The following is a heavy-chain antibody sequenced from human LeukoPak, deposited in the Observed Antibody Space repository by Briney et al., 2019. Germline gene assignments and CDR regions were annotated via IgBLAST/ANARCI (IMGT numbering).Heavy chain of an antibody. D-gene: IGHD6-25*01. J-gene: IGHJ5*02. CDR2: IKQDGSEK. V-gene: IGHV3-7*01. CDR1: GFTFSDYW. Sequence: GGSLRLSCAASGFTFSDYWMSWVRQAPGKGLERVADIKQDGSEKFYVDSVKGRFTISRDNAKNSLYLQMNSLRAEDTAVYYCARARQYSSGWFDPWGQGTLVTVSS. CDR3: ARARQYSSGWFDP.